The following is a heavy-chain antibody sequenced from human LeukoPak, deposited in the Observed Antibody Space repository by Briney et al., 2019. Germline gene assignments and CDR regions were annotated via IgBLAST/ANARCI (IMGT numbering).Heavy chain of an antibody. CDR1: GFTFSYYK. CDR2: ISTTSSTI. Sequence: GGSLRLSCAASGFTFSYYKMHWVRQASGKGLEWLSYISTTSSTIYYADSVKGRFTISRDNAKNSLYLQMNSLRAEDTAVYYCAGFCSGDACYPYWGQGTLVTVSS. D-gene: IGHD2-15*01. V-gene: IGHV3-48*01. J-gene: IGHJ4*02. CDR3: AGFCSGDACYPY.